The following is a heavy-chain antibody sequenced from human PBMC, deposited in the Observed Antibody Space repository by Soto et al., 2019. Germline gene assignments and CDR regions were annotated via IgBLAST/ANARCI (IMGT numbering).Heavy chain of an antibody. CDR3: TASSWTGAGLDF. J-gene: IGHJ4*01. CDR1: GYTFTSWD. D-gene: IGHD6-13*01. Sequence: ASVKVSCKASGYTFTSWDVYWVRQAAGQGLEWMGYMNPRSGNTGYEQKFQGRVTMTRDTSISTAYMELSSLTSEDTAVYYCTASSWTGAGLDFWGQGTPVTV. V-gene: IGHV1-8*01. CDR2: MNPRSGNT.